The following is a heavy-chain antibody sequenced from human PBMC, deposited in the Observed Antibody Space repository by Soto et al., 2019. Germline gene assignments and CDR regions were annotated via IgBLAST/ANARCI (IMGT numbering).Heavy chain of an antibody. V-gene: IGHV1-3*01. CDR3: ARDLGGWPDY. D-gene: IGHD2-15*01. Sequence: VASVKVSCKASGYAFTSYAMHWVRQAPGQRLECMGWINAGNGNTKYSQKFQVRVTITKDTSATTAYMELSSLRSEDTAVYYCARDLGGWPDYWGQGTLVNVSS. J-gene: IGHJ4*02. CDR2: INAGNGNT. CDR1: GYAFTSYA.